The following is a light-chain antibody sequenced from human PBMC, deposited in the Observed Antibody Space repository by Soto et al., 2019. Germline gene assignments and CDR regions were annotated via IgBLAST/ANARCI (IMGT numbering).Light chain of an antibody. V-gene: IGKV3-20*01. CDR1: QSVSSSY. J-gene: IGKJ1*01. CDR3: QQYGSSPPWT. CDR2: GAS. Sequence: IVLTQSPGTLSLSPGERATLSCRASQSVSSSYLAWYQQNPGQATRLLIEGASNRATGIPDRFSGSWSGTDFTLTISRLEPEDFAVYYCQQYGSSPPWTFGQGTKVDI.